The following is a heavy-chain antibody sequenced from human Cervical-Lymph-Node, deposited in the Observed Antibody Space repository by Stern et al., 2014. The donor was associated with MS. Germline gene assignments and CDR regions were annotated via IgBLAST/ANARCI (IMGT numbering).Heavy chain of an antibody. Sequence: VQLVESGGGVVQPGRSLRLSCAASGFTFSNFAMNWLRQSPDKGLQWLAAILTDGSATNYADSVKGRFTISRDNSKNTLYLEMNSLTTEDTAVFYCARDLGYWGQGTLVTVSS. CDR1: GFTFSNFA. CDR3: ARDLGY. CDR2: ILTDGSAT. J-gene: IGHJ4*02. V-gene: IGHV3-30-3*01.